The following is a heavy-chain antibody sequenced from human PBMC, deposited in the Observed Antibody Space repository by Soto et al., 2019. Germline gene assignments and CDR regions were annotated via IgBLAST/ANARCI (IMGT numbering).Heavy chain of an antibody. D-gene: IGHD3-22*01. Sequence: GGSLRLSCAASGFTFSSYGMHWVRQAPGKGLEWVAVISYDGSNKYYADSVKGRFTISRDNSKNTLYLQMNSLRAEDAAVYYCAKDYYDSSGYSYFDYWGQGTLVTVSS. CDR2: ISYDGSNK. J-gene: IGHJ4*02. CDR3: AKDYYDSSGYSYFDY. CDR1: GFTFSSYG. V-gene: IGHV3-30*18.